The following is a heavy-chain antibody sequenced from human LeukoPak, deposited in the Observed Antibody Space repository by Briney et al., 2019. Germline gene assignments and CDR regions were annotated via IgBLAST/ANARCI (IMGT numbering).Heavy chain of an antibody. CDR3: AKDRGRYYDSSGYYWGYYFDS. CDR1: GSTFSRYA. CDR2: ISESDGST. Sequence: GGSLRLSCAASGSTFSRYAMSWVRQAPGKGLEWLSAISESDGSTYYADSVKGRFTISRDNSKNTLYLQMSSLRAEDTAVYYCAKDRGRYYDSSGYYWGYYFDSWGQGILVTVST. J-gene: IGHJ4*02. V-gene: IGHV3-23*01. D-gene: IGHD3-22*01.